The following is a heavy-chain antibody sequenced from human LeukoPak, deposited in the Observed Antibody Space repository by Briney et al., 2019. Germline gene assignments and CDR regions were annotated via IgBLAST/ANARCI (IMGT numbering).Heavy chain of an antibody. Sequence: AAVTVSFKASGYTFTNYGISWVGQAPGQGLEGMGWISAYSGNTNYAQKLQGRVTMTTDTSTSTAYMELRSLRSDDTAVYYWARCSRYYYGSGSYYNSDDAFDIWGQGTMVTVSS. CDR3: ARCSRYYYGSGSYYNSDDAFDI. CDR1: GYTFTNYG. CDR2: ISAYSGNT. D-gene: IGHD3-10*01. J-gene: IGHJ3*02. V-gene: IGHV1-18*04.